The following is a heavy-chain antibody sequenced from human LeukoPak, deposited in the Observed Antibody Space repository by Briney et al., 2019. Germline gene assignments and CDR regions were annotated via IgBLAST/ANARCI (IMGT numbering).Heavy chain of an antibody. Sequence: GGSLRLSCAASGFTFSSYAMSWVRQAPGKGLGWVSAISGSGGSTYYADSVKGRFTISRDNSKNTLYLQMNSLRAEDTAVYYCAIPHNLYGDYEGYWGQGTLVTVSS. V-gene: IGHV3-23*01. CDR3: AIPHNLYGDYEGY. CDR2: ISGSGGST. CDR1: GFTFSSYA. D-gene: IGHD4-17*01. J-gene: IGHJ4*02.